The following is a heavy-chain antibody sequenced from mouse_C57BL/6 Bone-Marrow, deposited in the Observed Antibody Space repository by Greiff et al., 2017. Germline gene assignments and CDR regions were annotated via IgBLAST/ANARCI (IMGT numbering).Heavy chain of an antibody. D-gene: IGHD1-1*01. CDR2: IYPGNSDT. Sequence: EVQLQQSGTVLARPGASVKMSCKTSGYTFTSYWMHWVKQRPGQGLEWIGAIYPGNSDTSYNQKFKGKAKLTAVTSASTAYMELSSLTNEDSAVYYCTFTTVVGGALDYWGQGTTLTVSS. J-gene: IGHJ2*01. CDR3: TFTTVVGGALDY. CDR1: GYTFTSYW. V-gene: IGHV1-5*01.